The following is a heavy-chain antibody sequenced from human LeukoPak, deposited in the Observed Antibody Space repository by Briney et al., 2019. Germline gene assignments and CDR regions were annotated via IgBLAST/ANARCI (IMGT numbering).Heavy chain of an antibody. CDR2: IWYDGSNK. V-gene: IGHV3-30*02. Sequence: GGPLRLSCAASGFTLSNYRMNWVRQAPGKGLEWVAYIWYDGSNKYYANSVKGRFTISRDNSKRTAYLQMNSLRVEDTAVYYCAKGSYPDASGFDYWGQGALVTVSS. J-gene: IGHJ4*02. CDR1: GFTLSNYR. CDR3: AKGSYPDASGFDY. D-gene: IGHD1-26*01.